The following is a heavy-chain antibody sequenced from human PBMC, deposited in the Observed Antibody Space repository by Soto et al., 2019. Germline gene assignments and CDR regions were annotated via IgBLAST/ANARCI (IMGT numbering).Heavy chain of an antibody. CDR2: IYYSAST. Sequence: NPSETLSLTCTVSGGSISSYYWSWIRQPPGKGLEWIGYIYYSASTNYNPSLKSRVTISVDTSKNQFSLKLSSVTAADTAVYYCARLGGQVDYWGQGTLVTVSS. J-gene: IGHJ4*02. D-gene: IGHD2-15*01. CDR1: GGSISSYY. CDR3: ARLGGQVDY. V-gene: IGHV4-59*01.